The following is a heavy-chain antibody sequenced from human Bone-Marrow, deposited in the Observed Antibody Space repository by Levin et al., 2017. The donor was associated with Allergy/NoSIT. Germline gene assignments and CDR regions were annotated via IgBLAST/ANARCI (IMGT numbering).Heavy chain of an antibody. V-gene: IGHV4-39*01. J-gene: IGHJ3*02. D-gene: IGHD1-26*01. Sequence: QSQTLSLTCTVSGGSISSSSYYWGWIRQPPGKGLEWIGSIYYSGSTYYNPSLKSRVTISVDTSKNQFSLKLSSVTAADTAVYYCARVLGTYSGSLFLAFDIWGQGTMVTVSS. CDR2: IYYSGST. CDR1: GGSISSSSYY. CDR3: ARVLGTYSGSLFLAFDI.